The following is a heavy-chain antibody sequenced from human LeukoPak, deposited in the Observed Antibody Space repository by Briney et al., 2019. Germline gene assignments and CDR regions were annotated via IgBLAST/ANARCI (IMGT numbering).Heavy chain of an antibody. Sequence: GGSLRLSCAASGFTFSTFWMNWVRQAPGKGLEWVANIKQDGSETYYVDSVKGRFTISRDNARNSLFLQMNSLTVEDTAIYYCATGRYYFDYWGQGTLVTVSS. J-gene: IGHJ4*02. CDR2: IKQDGSET. CDR3: ATGRYYFDY. CDR1: GFTFSTFW. V-gene: IGHV3-7*05.